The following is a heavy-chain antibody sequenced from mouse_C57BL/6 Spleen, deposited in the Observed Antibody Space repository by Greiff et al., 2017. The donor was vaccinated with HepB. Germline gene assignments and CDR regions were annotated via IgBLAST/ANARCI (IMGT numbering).Heavy chain of an antibody. V-gene: IGHV1-26*01. CDR2: INPNNGGT. Sequence: EVQLQQSGPELVKPGASVKISCKASGYTFTDYYMNWVKQSHGKSLEWIGDINPNNGGTSYNQKFKGKATLTVDKSSSTAYMELRSLTSEDSAVYYCARIHYDYDGVDYWGQGTTLTVSS. J-gene: IGHJ2*01. D-gene: IGHD2-4*01. CDR3: ARIHYDYDGVDY. CDR1: GYTFTDYY.